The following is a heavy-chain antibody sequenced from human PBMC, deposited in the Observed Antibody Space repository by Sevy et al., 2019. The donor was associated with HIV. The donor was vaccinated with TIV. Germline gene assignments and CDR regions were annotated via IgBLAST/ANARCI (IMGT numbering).Heavy chain of an antibody. CDR1: GGSISSYY. Sequence: SETLSLTCTVSGGSISSYYWSWIRQPPGKGLEWIGYIYYSGSTNYNPSLKSRVTISVDTSKNQFSLKLSSVTAADTAVYYCARESASPNSDSSGYSVFDYWGQGTLVTVSS. CDR2: IYYSGST. J-gene: IGHJ4*02. V-gene: IGHV4-59*01. CDR3: ARESASPNSDSSGYSVFDY. D-gene: IGHD3-22*01.